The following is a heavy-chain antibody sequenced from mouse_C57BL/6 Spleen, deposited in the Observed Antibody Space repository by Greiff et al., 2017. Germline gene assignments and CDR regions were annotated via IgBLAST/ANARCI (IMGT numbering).Heavy chain of an antibody. CDR3: ARWGGSSPYYFDY. V-gene: IGHV1-61*01. J-gene: IGHJ2*01. CDR1: GYTFTSYW. CDR2: IYPSDSDT. D-gene: IGHD1-1*01. Sequence: QVQLQQSGAELVRPGSSVKLSCKASGYTFTSYWMDWVKQRPGQGLEWIGNIYPSDSDTHYNEKFKDKATLTVDKCSSTAYMQLSSLTSEDSAVYYCARWGGSSPYYFDYWGQGTTLTVSS.